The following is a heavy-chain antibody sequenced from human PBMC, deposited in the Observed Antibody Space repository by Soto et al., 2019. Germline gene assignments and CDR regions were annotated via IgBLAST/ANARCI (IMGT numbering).Heavy chain of an antibody. CDR2: INRSGST. CDR3: AAVLAATPVGSGGFDY. D-gene: IGHD2-15*01. Sequence: SETLSLTCAVYVGSFSGYYWSWIRQRPGKGLECIGEINRSGSTNYDPSLKSRVTISVDTSKNQLSLKLSSVNAADTAVYYCAAVLAATPVGSGGFDYWGQGNLVTVS. CDR1: VGSFSGYY. V-gene: IGHV4-34*01. J-gene: IGHJ4*02.